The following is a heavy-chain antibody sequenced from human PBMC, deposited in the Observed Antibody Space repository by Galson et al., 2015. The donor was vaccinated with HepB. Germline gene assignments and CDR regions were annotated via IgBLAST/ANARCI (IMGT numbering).Heavy chain of an antibody. CDR1: GFTFSSYR. CDR3: ARMGRRDFWSGYFGF. J-gene: IGHJ4*02. D-gene: IGHD3-3*01. V-gene: IGHV3-7*03. Sequence: SLRLSCAGSGFTFSSYRMSWVRQAPGKGLEWVANINQDGSERYYADSLKGRFSISRDNAKNSLYLQMNSLRADDTALYYCARMGRRDFWSGYFGFWGQGTLVTVSS. CDR2: INQDGSER.